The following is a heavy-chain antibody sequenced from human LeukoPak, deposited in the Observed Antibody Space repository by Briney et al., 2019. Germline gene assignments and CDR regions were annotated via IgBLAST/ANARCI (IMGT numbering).Heavy chain of an antibody. CDR1: GFSSSSHW. Sequence: GGALRLSCEASGFSSSSHWMSWVRQAPGKRLEWVATIKPDGSEENYVDSVKGRFTISRDNAKNSLHLEMNSLRAEDPAMYYCVTGGHYSGSWRQGSLVTVSS. V-gene: IGHV3-7*01. J-gene: IGHJ5*02. CDR2: IKPDGSEE. D-gene: IGHD3-3*01. CDR3: VTGGHYSGS.